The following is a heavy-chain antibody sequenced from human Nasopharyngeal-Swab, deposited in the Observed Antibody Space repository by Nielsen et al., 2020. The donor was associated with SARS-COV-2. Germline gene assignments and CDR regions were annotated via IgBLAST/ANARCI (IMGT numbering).Heavy chain of an antibody. J-gene: IGHJ4*02. V-gene: IGHV4-39*01. CDR2: IYYSGST. Sequence: SETLSLTCTVSGDSVTSNHYFWGWIRQPPGKGLEWIGSIYYSGSTYYNPSLKSRVTISVDTSKNQFSLKLSSVTAADTAVYYCAGGGWYYGVGNWGQGTLVTVSS. D-gene: IGHD6-19*01. CDR3: AGGGWYYGVGN. CDR1: GDSVTSNHYF.